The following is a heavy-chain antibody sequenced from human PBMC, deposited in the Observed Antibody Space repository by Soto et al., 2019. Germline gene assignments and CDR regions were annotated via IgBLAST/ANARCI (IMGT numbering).Heavy chain of an antibody. D-gene: IGHD1-20*01. J-gene: IGHJ4*02. CDR2: ISYDGTNK. V-gene: IGHV3-30*18. CDR1: GFTFSSSG. CDR3: AKQFHTWNYFDY. Sequence: GGSLRLSCAASGFTFSSSGMHWVRQAPGKGLEWVSVISYDGTNKYYADSVKGRFTISRDNSKNTLYLQMNSLRAEDTGVYYCAKQFHTWNYFDYWGQGTLVTVSS.